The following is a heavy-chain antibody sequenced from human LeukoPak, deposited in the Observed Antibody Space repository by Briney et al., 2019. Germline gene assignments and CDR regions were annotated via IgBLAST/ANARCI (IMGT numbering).Heavy chain of an antibody. V-gene: IGHV4-34*01. J-gene: IGHJ4*02. CDR1: GGFFSGGY. CDR2: INHSGGT. Sequence: SETLSLTCAVYGGFFSGGYWSWLRQPPGKGLEWIGEINHSGGTSYNPSLKSRVTISADTSKNQFSLKVTSVTAADTAVYYCAGGGRGARLQSWGQGTPVTVSS. CDR3: AGGGRGARLQS. D-gene: IGHD6-6*01.